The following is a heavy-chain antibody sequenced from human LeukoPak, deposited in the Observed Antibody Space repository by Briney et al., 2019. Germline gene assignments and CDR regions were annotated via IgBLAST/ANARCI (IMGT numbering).Heavy chain of an antibody. CDR3: AKEFGTPDAFDI. Sequence: GGSLRLSCAASGFTFSSYGMHWVRQAPGKGLEWVAVISNDGSNKYYADSVKGRFTISRDNSKNTLYLQMNSLRAEDTAVYYRAKEFGTPDAFDIWGQGTMVTVSS. V-gene: IGHV3-30*18. CDR2: ISNDGSNK. D-gene: IGHD3-10*01. J-gene: IGHJ3*02. CDR1: GFTFSSYG.